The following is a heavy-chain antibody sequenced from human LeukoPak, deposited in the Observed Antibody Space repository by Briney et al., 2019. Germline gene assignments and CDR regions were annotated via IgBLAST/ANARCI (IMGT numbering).Heavy chain of an antibody. CDR2: IRYDGSNK. CDR1: GFTFSSYG. CDR3: AKDGTDIVVVPAAMPNYYMGA. D-gene: IGHD2-2*01. J-gene: IGHJ6*03. V-gene: IGHV3-30*02. Sequence: GGSLRLSCAASGFTFSSYGMHWVRQAPGKGLEWVAFIRYDGSNKYYADSVKGRFTISRDNSKNTLYLQMSSLRAEDTAVYYCAKDGTDIVVVPAAMPNYYMGAWGKGTTVTISS.